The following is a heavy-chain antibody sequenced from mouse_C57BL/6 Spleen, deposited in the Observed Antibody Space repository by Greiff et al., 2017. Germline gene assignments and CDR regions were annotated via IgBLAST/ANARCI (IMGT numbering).Heavy chain of an antibody. CDR2: IWSGGST. Sequence: VKLMESGPGLVQPSQSLSITCTVSGFSLTSYGVHWVRQSPGKGLEWLGVIWSGGSTDYNAAFISRLSISKDNSKSQVFFKMNSLQADDTAIYYCDSNWDVKYCDVWGTGTTVTVSS. D-gene: IGHD4-1*01. CDR3: DSNWDVKYCDV. J-gene: IGHJ1*03. V-gene: IGHV2-2*01. CDR1: GFSLTSYG.